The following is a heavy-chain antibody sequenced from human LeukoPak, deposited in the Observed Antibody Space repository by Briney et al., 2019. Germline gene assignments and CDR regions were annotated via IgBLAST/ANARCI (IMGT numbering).Heavy chain of an antibody. CDR2: ISYDGRNK. Sequence: GGSLRLSCAASGFTFSSYAMRWVRQAPGKGLEWVAVISYDGRNKHYADSVKGRFTISRDNSKNTLYLQMDSLRVDDTAVYYCARERSDYWGQGTLVTVSS. D-gene: IGHD4-17*01. CDR1: GFTFSSYA. V-gene: IGHV3-30*04. CDR3: ARERSDY. J-gene: IGHJ4*02.